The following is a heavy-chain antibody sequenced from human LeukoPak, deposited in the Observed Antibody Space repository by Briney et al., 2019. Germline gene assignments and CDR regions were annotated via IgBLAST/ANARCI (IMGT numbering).Heavy chain of an antibody. CDR3: ARMGGMKDSSSFLGY. CDR2: IYYSGST. J-gene: IGHJ4*02. D-gene: IGHD6-6*01. CDR1: GGSISSSSYY. Sequence: KPSETLSLTCTVSGGSISSSSYYWGWIRQPPGKGLEWIRSIYYSGSTYYNPSLKSRVTISVDTSKNQFSLKLSSVTAADTAVYYCARMGGMKDSSSFLGYWGQGTLVTVSS. V-gene: IGHV4-39*01.